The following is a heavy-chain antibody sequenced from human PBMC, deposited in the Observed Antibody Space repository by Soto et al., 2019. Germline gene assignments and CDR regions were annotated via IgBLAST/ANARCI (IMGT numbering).Heavy chain of an antibody. Sequence: GPTLVNPTQTLTLTCTFSGFSLSTRGVRVSWIRQPPGKALEWLARIDWDDDKFYSTSLKTRLTISKDTSKNQVVLTMTNMDPVDTATYYCAGIGDTFFDYWGQGTQVTVSS. CDR1: GFSLSTRGVR. D-gene: IGHD5-18*01. CDR2: IDWDDDK. V-gene: IGHV2-70*04. CDR3: AGIGDTFFDY. J-gene: IGHJ4*02.